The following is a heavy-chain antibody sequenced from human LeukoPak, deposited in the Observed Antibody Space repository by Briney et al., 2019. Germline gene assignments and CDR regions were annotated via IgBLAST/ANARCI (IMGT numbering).Heavy chain of an antibody. CDR1: GFTFSSYS. V-gene: IGHV3-48*01. D-gene: IGHD2-15*01. Sequence: GGSLRLSCAASGFTFSSYSMNWVRQAPGKGLEWVSYISSSSSTIYYADSVKGRFTISRDNAKNSLYLQMNSLRAEDTAVYYCARDIRLVVAASYYYYYMDVWGKGTTVTVSS. CDR2: ISSSSSTI. CDR3: ARDIRLVVAASYYYYYMDV. J-gene: IGHJ6*03.